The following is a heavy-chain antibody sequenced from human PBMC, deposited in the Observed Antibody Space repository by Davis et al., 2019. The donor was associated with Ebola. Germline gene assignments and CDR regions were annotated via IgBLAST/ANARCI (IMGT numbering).Heavy chain of an antibody. CDR2: ISYDGSNK. J-gene: IGHJ6*02. D-gene: IGHD5-24*01. CDR1: GFTFSSYG. CDR3: AKGLGRDEPYYYYGMDV. Sequence: GESLKISCAASGFTFSSYGMHWVRQAPGKGLEWVAVISYDGSNKYYADSVKGRFTISRDNSKNTLYLQMNSLRAEDTAVYYCAKGLGRDEPYYYYGMDVWGQGTTVTVSS. V-gene: IGHV3-30*18.